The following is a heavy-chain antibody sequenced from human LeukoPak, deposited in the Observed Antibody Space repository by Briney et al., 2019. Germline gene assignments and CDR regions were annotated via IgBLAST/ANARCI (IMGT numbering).Heavy chain of an antibody. Sequence: PGGSLRLSCAASGFTVSSNFMTWVRQAPGKGLEWVSIIYSGGSTFYADAVKGRFTISRDNSKNTLYLQMNSLGAEDTAVYYCASGLGAAGYLQWYWGQGTLVTVSS. CDR1: GFTVSSNF. J-gene: IGHJ4*02. CDR2: IYSGGST. V-gene: IGHV3-66*01. D-gene: IGHD6-13*01. CDR3: ASGLGAAGYLQWY.